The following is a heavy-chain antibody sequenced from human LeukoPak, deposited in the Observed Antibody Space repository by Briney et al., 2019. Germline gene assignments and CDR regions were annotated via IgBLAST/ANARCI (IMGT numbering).Heavy chain of an antibody. Sequence: GASVKVSCKASGYTFTGYHMHWVRQAPGQGLEWMGWISAYNGNTNYAQKLQGRVTMTTDTSTSTAYMELRSLRSDDTAVYYCARGTVGATVWEPPFDYWGQGTLVTVSS. CDR2: ISAYNGNT. D-gene: IGHD1-26*01. V-gene: IGHV1-18*04. CDR3: ARGTVGATVWEPPFDY. J-gene: IGHJ4*02. CDR1: GYTFTGYH.